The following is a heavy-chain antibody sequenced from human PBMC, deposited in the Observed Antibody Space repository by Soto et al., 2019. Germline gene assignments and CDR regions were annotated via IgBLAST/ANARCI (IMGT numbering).Heavy chain of an antibody. V-gene: IGHV3-9*01. J-gene: IGHJ4*01. CDR1: GFTFDDYA. D-gene: IGHD3-10*01. Sequence: GGSLRLSCAASGFTFDDYAMHWVRQAPGKGLEWVSGISWNSGSIGYADSVKGRFTISRDNAKNSLYLQMNSLRAEDTALYYCARDSGYGSGNSVNHYLDYWGHGTLVTVSS. CDR3: ARDSGYGSGNSVNHYLDY. CDR2: ISWNSGSI.